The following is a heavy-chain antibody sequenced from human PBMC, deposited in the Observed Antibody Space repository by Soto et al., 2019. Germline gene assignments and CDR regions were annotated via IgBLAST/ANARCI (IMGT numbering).Heavy chain of an antibody. J-gene: IGHJ3*02. CDR2: IYYTGST. V-gene: IGHV4-61*01. Sequence: PSETLSLTCTVSGDSVSSTTYYWSWIRQPPGKGLEWIGFIYYTGSTHYNPSLKRRVTLSIDTSNNEFSLKLSSVTAADTDVYYCANHRGDPKLAFDIWGQGTMVT. D-gene: IGHD2-21*01. CDR3: ANHRGDPKLAFDI. CDR1: GDSVSSTTYY.